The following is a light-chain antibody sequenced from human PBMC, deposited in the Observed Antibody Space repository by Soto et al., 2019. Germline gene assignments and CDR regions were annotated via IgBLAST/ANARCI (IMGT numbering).Light chain of an antibody. Sequence: EIVLTQSPGTLSLSPGERATLSCRASQSLSSTYLVWYQQKPGQPPRLLIYGASSRATSIPDRFSGSGSGTDFTLTISRLEPEDFAVYYCQQYGSSPFTFGPGTKVDIK. CDR3: QQYGSSPFT. J-gene: IGKJ3*01. CDR2: GAS. V-gene: IGKV3-20*01. CDR1: QSLSSTY.